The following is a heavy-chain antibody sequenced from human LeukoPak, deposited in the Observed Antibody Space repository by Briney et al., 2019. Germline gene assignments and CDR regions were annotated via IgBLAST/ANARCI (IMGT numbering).Heavy chain of an antibody. CDR1: GFTFSSYW. D-gene: IGHD6-13*01. V-gene: IGHV3-74*01. J-gene: IGHJ5*02. CDR2: INSDGSST. Sequence: GGSLRLSCAASGFTFSSYWMHWVRQVPGKGLLWVSRINSDGSSTNYADSVKGRFTISRDNAKNTLYLQMNSLRAEDTAVYYCARNIAAAGTSFDPWGQGTLVTVAS. CDR3: ARNIAAAGTSFDP.